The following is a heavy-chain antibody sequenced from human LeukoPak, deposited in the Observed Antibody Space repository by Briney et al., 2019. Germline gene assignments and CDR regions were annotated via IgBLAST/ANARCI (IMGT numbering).Heavy chain of an antibody. V-gene: IGHV1-24*01. CDR2: FDPEDGET. CDR3: AAAYYDSSGYSHPRRDAFDI. J-gene: IGHJ3*02. CDR1: GYTLTELS. D-gene: IGHD3-22*01. Sequence: ASVKVSCKVSGYTLTELSMHWVRQAPGKGLEWMGGFDPEDGETIYAQKFQGRVTMTEDTSTDTAYMELSSLRSEDTAVYYCAAAYYDSSGYSHPRRDAFDIWAKGQWSPSLQ.